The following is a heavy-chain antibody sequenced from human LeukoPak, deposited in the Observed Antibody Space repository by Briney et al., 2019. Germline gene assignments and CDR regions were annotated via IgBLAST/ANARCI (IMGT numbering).Heavy chain of an antibody. Sequence: PGGSLRLSCAVSGFTVSSNHMSWVRQAPGKGLEWVSAFYSGGDTHYADSVKGRFTISRDNSKNTLYLQMNSLRAEDTAVYYCARDSTGYWYSDLWGRGTLVSVSS. CDR1: GFTVSSNH. CDR2: FYSGGDT. CDR3: ARDSTGYWYSDL. D-gene: IGHD3-3*02. J-gene: IGHJ2*01. V-gene: IGHV3-53*01.